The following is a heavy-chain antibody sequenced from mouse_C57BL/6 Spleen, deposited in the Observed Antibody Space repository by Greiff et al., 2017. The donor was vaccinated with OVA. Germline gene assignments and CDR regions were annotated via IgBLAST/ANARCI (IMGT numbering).Heavy chain of an antibody. V-gene: IGHV1-61*01. D-gene: IGHD2-3*01. CDR3: ARGAYDYVDY. CDR2: IYPSDSET. J-gene: IGHJ2*01. CDR1: GYTFTSYW. Sequence: QVQLQQPGAELVRPGSSVKLSCKASGYTFTSYWMDWVKQRPGQGLEWIGNIYPSDSETHYNQKFKDKATLTVDKSSSTAYMQLSSLTSEDSAVYYCARGAYDYVDYWGQGTTLTVSS.